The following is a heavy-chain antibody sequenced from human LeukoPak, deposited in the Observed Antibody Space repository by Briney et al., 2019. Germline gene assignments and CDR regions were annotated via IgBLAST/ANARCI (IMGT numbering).Heavy chain of an antibody. Sequence: SQTLSLTCAISGDSVSSNSVTWNWIRQSPSRGLEWLGRTYYRSTWYNDYAVSVRGRITVNPDTSENQFSLHLNSVTPEDTAVYYCARRLTQYDCFDPWGQGILVTVSS. V-gene: IGHV6-1*01. CDR2: TYYRSTWYN. CDR3: ARRLTQYDCFDP. J-gene: IGHJ5*02. D-gene: IGHD2-2*01. CDR1: GDSVSSNSVT.